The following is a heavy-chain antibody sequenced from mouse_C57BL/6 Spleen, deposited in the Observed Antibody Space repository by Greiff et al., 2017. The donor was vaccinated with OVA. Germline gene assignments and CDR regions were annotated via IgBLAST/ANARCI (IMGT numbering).Heavy chain of an antibody. Sequence: EVQLVESGPELVKPGASVKISCKASGYSFTGYYMNWVKQSPEKSLEWIGEINPSTGGTTYNQKFKAKATLTVDKSSSTAYMQLKSLTSEDSAVYYCARFPYYYGSSYERDYWGQGTTLTVSS. V-gene: IGHV1-42*01. CDR3: ARFPYYYGSSYERDY. CDR2: INPSTGGT. CDR1: GYSFTGYY. J-gene: IGHJ2*01. D-gene: IGHD1-1*01.